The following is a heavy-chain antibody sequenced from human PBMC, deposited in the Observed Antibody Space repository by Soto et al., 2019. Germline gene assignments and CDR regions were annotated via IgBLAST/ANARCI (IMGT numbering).Heavy chain of an antibody. Sequence: GGSLRLSCVASGFNFSSFWMSWARQAPGKGLEWVANIKQDGSHKYYVPSVKGRFTISRDNAKNSLYLQMNSLRAEDAAVYYCATSTGAPGNYWGQGTLVTVSS. D-gene: IGHD1-26*01. CDR1: GFNFSSFW. V-gene: IGHV3-7*01. CDR3: ATSTGAPGNY. J-gene: IGHJ4*02. CDR2: IKQDGSHK.